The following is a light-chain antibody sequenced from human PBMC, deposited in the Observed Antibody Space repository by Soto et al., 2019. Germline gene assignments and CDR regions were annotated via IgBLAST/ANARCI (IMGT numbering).Light chain of an antibody. CDR1: SSDVGGYNY. CDR3: SSYTSFSTYV. J-gene: IGLJ1*01. CDR2: EVS. V-gene: IGLV2-14*01. Sequence: QSVLTQPASVSGSPGQSITISCTGTSSDVGGYNYVSWYQQHPGKAPKLMIYEVSNRPSGVSNRFSGSKSDNTASLTISGLQAEDEADYYCSSYTSFSTYVLGTGTKVTVL.